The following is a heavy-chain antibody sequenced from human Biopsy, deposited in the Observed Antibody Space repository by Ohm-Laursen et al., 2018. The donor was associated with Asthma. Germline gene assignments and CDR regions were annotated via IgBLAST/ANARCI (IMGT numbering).Heavy chain of an antibody. CDR2: IYYSGST. CDR3: ARASLAARANWFDP. J-gene: IGHJ5*02. D-gene: IGHD6-6*01. Sequence: TLSLTCSVSGGSIGAGDYYWSWIRQPPRKGLEWIGYIYYSGSTSHNPSLTSRLTISVDTSKNQFSLKLTSVTAADTAVYYCARASLAARANWFDPWGQGTLVSVSS. CDR1: GGSIGAGDYY. V-gene: IGHV4-30-4*01.